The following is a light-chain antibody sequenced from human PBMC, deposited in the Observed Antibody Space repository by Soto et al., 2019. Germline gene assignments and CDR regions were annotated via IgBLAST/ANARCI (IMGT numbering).Light chain of an antibody. Sequence: DIEMTQSPATLSVSPGESATLPRRARQSVRNKLAWYQHKPWKAPKVLIYDTSTRAAGIPARFSGSVSVTDFTLSTSSLQSEDCLVYYCQQYNTWRSISSGQGTRLRL. J-gene: IGKJ5*01. CDR3: QQYNTWRSIS. CDR1: QSVRNK. V-gene: IGKV3-15*01. CDR2: DTS.